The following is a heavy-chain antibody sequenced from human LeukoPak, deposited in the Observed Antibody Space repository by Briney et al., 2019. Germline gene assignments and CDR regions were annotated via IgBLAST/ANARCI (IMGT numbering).Heavy chain of an antibody. Sequence: SETLPLTCTVSGGSISSYYWSWIRQPPGKGLEWIGYIYYSGSTNYNPSLKSRVTISVDTSKNQFSLKLSSVTAADTAVYYCASLGRDGYIGFDYWGQGTLVTVSS. D-gene: IGHD5-24*01. CDR1: GGSISSYY. CDR3: ASLGRDGYIGFDY. J-gene: IGHJ4*02. V-gene: IGHV4-59*08. CDR2: IYYSGST.